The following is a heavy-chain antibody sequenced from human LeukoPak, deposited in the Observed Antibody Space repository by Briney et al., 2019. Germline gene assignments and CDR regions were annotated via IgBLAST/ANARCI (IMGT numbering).Heavy chain of an antibody. V-gene: IGHV3-9*01. CDR2: ISGNSGST. CDR1: GFTFDDYA. J-gene: IGHJ4*02. CDR3: EKSNYYDSNGYFYY. D-gene: IGHD3-22*01. Sequence: GGSLRLSCAASGFTFDDYAMHWVRQAPGKGLEWVSGISGNSGSTCYADSVKGRFTISRDNAKNSLYLQMNSLRAEDTALYYFEKSNYYDSNGYFYYGGRGPLVTVSS.